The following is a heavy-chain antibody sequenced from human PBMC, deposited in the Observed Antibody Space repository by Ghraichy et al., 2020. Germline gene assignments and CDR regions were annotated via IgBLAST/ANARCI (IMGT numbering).Heavy chain of an antibody. CDR2: IYSGGST. D-gene: IGHD6-6*01. J-gene: IGHJ3*02. Sequence: VSVIYSGGSTYYADSVKGRFTISRDNSKNTLYLQMNSLRAEDTAVYYCEIDQTYSSSPVAFDIWGQ. CDR3: EIDQTYSSSPVAFDI. V-gene: IGHV3-53*01.